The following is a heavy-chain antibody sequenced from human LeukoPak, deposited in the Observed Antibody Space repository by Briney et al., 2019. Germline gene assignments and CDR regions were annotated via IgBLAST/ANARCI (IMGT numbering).Heavy chain of an antibody. Sequence: GGSLRLSCAASGFTFNNYWMSWVRQAPGKGLEWVANIKQDGSEKYYVDSVKSRFTVSRDNAKNSLFLQMNSLRAEDTAVYYCARDPYSGTYGDTYYYYMDVWGKGTTVTISS. CDR3: ARDPYSGTYGDTYYYYMDV. J-gene: IGHJ6*03. CDR2: IKQDGSEK. D-gene: IGHD1-26*01. V-gene: IGHV3-7*01. CDR1: GFTFNNYW.